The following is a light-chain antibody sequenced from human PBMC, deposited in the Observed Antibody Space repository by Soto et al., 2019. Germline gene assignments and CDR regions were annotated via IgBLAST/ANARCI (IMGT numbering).Light chain of an antibody. CDR2: EAS. J-gene: IGKJ1*01. Sequence: DIQMTQSPSTLSASVGDRVTITCRASHSISSSLAWYQQKPGKAPKVLIYEASSLERGLPARFSGGGFGTDFTLTISSLQPDDFATYYCQQYDSYWTFGQGTKVEIK. V-gene: IGKV1-5*03. CDR1: HSISSS. CDR3: QQYDSYWT.